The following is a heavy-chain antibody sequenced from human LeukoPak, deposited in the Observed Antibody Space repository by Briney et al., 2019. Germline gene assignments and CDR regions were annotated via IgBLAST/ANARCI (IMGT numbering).Heavy chain of an antibody. Sequence: PGGSLRLSCAASGFTFSGYGMHWVRQAPGKGLEWVAVISYDGSNKYYADSVKGRFTISRDNSKNTLYLQMNSLRAEDTAVYYCAKSLGNSLGYWGQGTLVTVSS. CDR3: AKSLGNSLGY. CDR1: GFTFSGYG. V-gene: IGHV3-30*18. J-gene: IGHJ4*02. D-gene: IGHD4-23*01. CDR2: ISYDGSNK.